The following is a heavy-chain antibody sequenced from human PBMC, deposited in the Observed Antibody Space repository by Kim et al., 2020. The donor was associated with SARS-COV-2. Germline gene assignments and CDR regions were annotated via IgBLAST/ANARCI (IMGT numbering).Heavy chain of an antibody. Sequence: YADSVKGRFTISRNNAKKSLYLKMNSLRDEDTAVYYCARGMASNSGSFWGQGTLVTVSS. V-gene: IGHV3-48*02. J-gene: IGHJ4*02. D-gene: IGHD1-26*01. CDR3: ARGMASNSGSF.